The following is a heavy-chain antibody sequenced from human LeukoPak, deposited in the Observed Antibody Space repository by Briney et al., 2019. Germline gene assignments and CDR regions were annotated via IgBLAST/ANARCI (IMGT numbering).Heavy chain of an antibody. Sequence: AGGSLRLSCAASGFTVSSNYMSWVRQAPGKGLEWVSVIYSGGSTYYADSVKGRFTISRDNSKNTLYLQMNSLRAKDTAVYYCARDSDYYDSRGSLGAYWGQGTLVTVSS. CDR3: ARDSDYYDSRGSLGAY. CDR1: GFTVSSNY. J-gene: IGHJ4*02. D-gene: IGHD3-22*01. V-gene: IGHV3-53*01. CDR2: IYSGGST.